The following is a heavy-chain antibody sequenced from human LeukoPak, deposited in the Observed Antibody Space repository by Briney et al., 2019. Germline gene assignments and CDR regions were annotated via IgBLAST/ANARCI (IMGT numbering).Heavy chain of an antibody. D-gene: IGHD3-22*01. V-gene: IGHV3-11*01. CDR3: ARVGYYYDTPPDFDY. J-gene: IGHJ4*02. CDR1: GLTFSGSW. Sequence: PGGSLRLSCAVSGLTFSGSWITWIRQAPGKGLEWVSYISSSGSTIYYADSVKGRFTISRDNAKNSLYLQMNSLRAEDTAVYYCARVGYYYDTPPDFDYWGQGTLVTVSS. CDR2: ISSSGSTI.